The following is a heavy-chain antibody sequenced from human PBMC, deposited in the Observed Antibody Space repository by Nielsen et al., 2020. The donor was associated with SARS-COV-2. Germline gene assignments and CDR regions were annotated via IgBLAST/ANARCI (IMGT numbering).Heavy chain of an antibody. J-gene: IGHJ4*02. V-gene: IGHV4-4*02. CDR3: AGGSGYRFDY. CDR2: VSHSGST. D-gene: IGHD3-22*01. CDR1: GGSVSSNVW. Sequence: SETLSLTCAVSGGSVSSNVWWTWVRQSPGKGLEWIGEVSHSGSTNYKPSLKSRVTLSMDKSKRQVSLKLTSVTAADMGVYFCAGGSGYRFDYWGQGALVTVSS.